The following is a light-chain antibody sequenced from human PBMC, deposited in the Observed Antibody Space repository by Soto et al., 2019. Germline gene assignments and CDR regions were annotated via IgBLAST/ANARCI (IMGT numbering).Light chain of an antibody. CDR1: QSLLYTDDNTY. CDR2: SVS. J-gene: IGKJ2*01. V-gene: IGKV2-30*01. Sequence: DVMTQSPLFLSVTRGKSASIFCGSIQSLLYTDDNTYLHRFHQRPGQSPRRLIYSVSIRDTRVPERFSGSGGVTDCKLQNNHVKAHNVRVDFCIQCTPWTYTLSQKPSLE. CDR3: IQCTPWTYT.